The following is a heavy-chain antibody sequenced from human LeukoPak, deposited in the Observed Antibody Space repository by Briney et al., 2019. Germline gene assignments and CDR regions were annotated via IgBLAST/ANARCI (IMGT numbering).Heavy chain of an antibody. V-gene: IGHV1-18*01. J-gene: IGHJ6*02. D-gene: IGHD3-3*01. CDR1: GYTFTSYG. CDR2: ISAYNGNT. CDR3: ARARDRITIFGVVIIRYGMDV. Sequence: ASVKVSCKASGYTFTSYGISWVRQAPGQGLEWMGWISAYNGNTNYAQKLQGRVTMTTDTSTSTAYMELRSLRSDDTAVYYCARARDRITIFGVVIIRYGMDVWGQGTTVTVSS.